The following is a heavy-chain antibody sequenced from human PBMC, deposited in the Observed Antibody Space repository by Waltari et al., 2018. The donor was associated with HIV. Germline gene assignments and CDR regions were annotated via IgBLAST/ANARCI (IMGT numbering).Heavy chain of an antibody. V-gene: IGHV3-23*01. CDR1: GFLLLDSV. D-gene: IGHD3-10*01. J-gene: IGHJ3*01. CDR2: IRGGGET. CDR3: VKDSGRAADVFDL. Sequence: QLLDSGGGLVEPGGSLRLLRAARGFLLLDSVIAWVRPAPGKGLEWVSAIRGGGETFYADSVKGRFTISRDNSKNTLYLQMNSLRADDAAVYYCVKDSGRAADVFDLWGQGTMVTVSS.